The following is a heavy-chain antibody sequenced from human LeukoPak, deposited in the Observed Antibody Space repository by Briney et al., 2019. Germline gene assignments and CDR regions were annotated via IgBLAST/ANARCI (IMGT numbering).Heavy chain of an antibody. CDR3: ARDVGGRMATSPERRYFDY. J-gene: IGHJ4*02. CDR2: ISAYNGNT. Sequence: ASVKVSCKASGYTFTSYGISWVRQAPGQGLEWMGWISAYNGNTNYAQKLQGRVTMTTDTSTSTAYMELRSLRSDDTAVYYCARDVGGRMATSPERRYFDYWGQGTLVTVSS. V-gene: IGHV1-18*01. CDR1: GYTFTSYG. D-gene: IGHD5-24*01.